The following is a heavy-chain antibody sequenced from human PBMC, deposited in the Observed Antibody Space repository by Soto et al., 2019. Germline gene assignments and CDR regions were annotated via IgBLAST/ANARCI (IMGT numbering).Heavy chain of an antibody. J-gene: IGHJ4*02. V-gene: IGHV4-59*08. Sequence: ETLSLTCTVSGGSISSYYWSWIRQPPGKGLEWIGYIYYSGSTNYNPSLKSRVTISVDTSKNQFSLKLSSVTAADTAVYYCASLYGDPDYWGQGTLVTVSS. D-gene: IGHD4-17*01. CDR1: GGSISSYY. CDR2: IYYSGST. CDR3: ASLYGDPDY.